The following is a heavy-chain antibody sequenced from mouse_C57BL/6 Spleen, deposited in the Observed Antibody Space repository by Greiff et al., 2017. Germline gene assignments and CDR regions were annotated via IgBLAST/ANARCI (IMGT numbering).Heavy chain of an antibody. V-gene: IGHV1-15*01. CDR2: IDPETGGT. Sequence: QVQLQQSGAELVRPGASVTLSCKASGYTFTDYEMHWVKQTPVHGLEWIGAIDPETGGTAYNQKFKGKAILTADKSSSTAYMEIRSLTSEDSAVYYWTRGRDYYGFDDWGQGTTLTVSS. D-gene: IGHD1-1*01. CDR1: GYTFTDYE. CDR3: TRGRDYYGFDD. J-gene: IGHJ2*01.